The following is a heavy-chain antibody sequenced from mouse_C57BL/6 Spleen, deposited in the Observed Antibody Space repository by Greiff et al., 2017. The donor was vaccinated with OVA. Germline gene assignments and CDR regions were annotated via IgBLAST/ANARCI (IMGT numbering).Heavy chain of an antibody. Sequence: VQLKESGAELVRPGASVKLSCTASGFNIKDDYMHWVKQRPEQGLEWIGWIDPENGDTEYASKFQGKATITADTSSNTAYLQLSSLTSEDTAVYYCTTDGYTGFAYWGQGTLVTVSA. J-gene: IGHJ3*01. V-gene: IGHV14-4*01. D-gene: IGHD2-3*01. CDR3: TTDGYTGFAY. CDR2: IDPENGDT. CDR1: GFNIKDDY.